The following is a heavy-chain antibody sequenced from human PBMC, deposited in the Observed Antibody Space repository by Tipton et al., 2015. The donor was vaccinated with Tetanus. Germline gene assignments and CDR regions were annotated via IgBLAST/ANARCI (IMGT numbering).Heavy chain of an antibody. CDR2: IHYSGRT. J-gene: IGHJ6*02. Sequence: TLSLTCTVSGGSINSYYWSWVRQPPGKGLEWIAYIHYSGRTNYNPSPKSRVTISLATSENQFSLTLSSVTAADTAVYYCARHSAMPAAIVYYAMDVWGQGTTVTVSS. CDR1: GGSINSYY. D-gene: IGHD2-2*02. V-gene: IGHV4-59*08. CDR3: ARHSAMPAAIVYYAMDV.